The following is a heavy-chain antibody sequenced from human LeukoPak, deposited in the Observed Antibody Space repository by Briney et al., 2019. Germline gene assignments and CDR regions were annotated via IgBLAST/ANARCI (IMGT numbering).Heavy chain of an antibody. D-gene: IGHD5-12*01. CDR2: ISSSSSYI. V-gene: IGHV3-21*01. J-gene: IGHJ4*02. CDR1: GFTFSSYS. Sequence: GGSLRLSCAASGFTFSSYSMNWVRQAPGKGLEWVSSISSSSSYIYYADSVKGRFTISRDNAKNSVYLQMNSLRAEDTAVYYCARDWNGYDGVFDYWGQGTLVTVSS. CDR3: ARDWNGYDGVFDY.